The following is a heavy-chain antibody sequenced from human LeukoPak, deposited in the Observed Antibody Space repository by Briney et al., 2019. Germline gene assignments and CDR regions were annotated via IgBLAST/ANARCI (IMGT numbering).Heavy chain of an antibody. V-gene: IGHV3-15*01. J-gene: IGHJ4*02. CDR3: TTGPLRISMIVIDY. Sequence: GGSLRLSCAASGLTFINAWMSWVRQAPGKGVEWVGRIKNKSDGGTTDYAAPVKGRFTISREDSKNTLYLQMNSLKTEDTAVYYCTTGPLRISMIVIDYWGQGTLLTVSS. CDR2: IKNKSDGGTT. D-gene: IGHD3-22*01. CDR1: GLTFINAW.